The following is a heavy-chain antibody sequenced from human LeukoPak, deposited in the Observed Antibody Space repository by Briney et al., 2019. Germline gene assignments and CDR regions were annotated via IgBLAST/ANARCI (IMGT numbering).Heavy chain of an antibody. V-gene: IGHV1-18*01. CDR1: GYTFTSYG. CDR3: ARDLCSSTSCLYSAY. D-gene: IGHD2-2*01. CDR2: SSAYKGNT. Sequence: GASVKVSCKASGYTFTSYGSSWVRQALRQGLERMGWSSAYKGNTNYAQKLQGIVTMTTDTSTSTAYMELRSARSDDTAVYYCARDLCSSTSCLYSAYWGQGTLVTVSS. J-gene: IGHJ4*02.